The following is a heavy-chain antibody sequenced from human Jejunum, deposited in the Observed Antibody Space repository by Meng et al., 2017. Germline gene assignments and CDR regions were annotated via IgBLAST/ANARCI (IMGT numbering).Heavy chain of an antibody. Sequence: VQLLESGGGLLQPGGSLRLACAVSGFTFRNDAMTWVRQAPGKGLEWVSTAGGGSTYYGDSVKGRFSISRDDSKNMVYLQMNSLTAEDTAVYYCVKTGCGSSGHHCFRGWGQGTLVTVSS. CDR1: GFTFRNDA. J-gene: IGHJ4*02. CDR3: VKTGCGSSGHHCFRG. D-gene: IGHD3-22*01. CDR2: AGGGST. V-gene: IGHV3-23*01.